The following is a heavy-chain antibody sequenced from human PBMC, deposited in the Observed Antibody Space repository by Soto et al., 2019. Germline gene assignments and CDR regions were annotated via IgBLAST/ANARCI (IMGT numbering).Heavy chain of an antibody. V-gene: IGHV4-31*03. D-gene: IGHD6-13*01. CDR2: IYHSGTT. J-gene: IGHJ5*02. CDR1: GGSISSGAYY. CDR3: ARARGAAAGTWWFDP. Sequence: SETLSLTCTVSGGSISSGAYYWSWFRQHPGKGLEWIGSIYHSGTTYYNPSLKSRITTSIDTSKNQFSLKLSSVSAADTAVYYCARARGAAAGTWWFDPWGQGTLVTVSS.